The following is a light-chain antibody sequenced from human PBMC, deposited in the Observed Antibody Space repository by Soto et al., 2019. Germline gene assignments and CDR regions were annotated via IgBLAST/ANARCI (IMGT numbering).Light chain of an antibody. CDR3: QQYNNWPPGT. J-gene: IGKJ1*01. CDR1: QSVSSN. V-gene: IGKV3-15*01. CDR2: GAS. Sequence: EIVMTQSSATLSLTPGNRATLSCRASQSVSSNLAWYQQKPGQAPRFLIYGASTRATGIPARFSGSGSGTEFTLTISSLQSEDFAVYYCQQYNNWPPGTFGQGTKVDIK.